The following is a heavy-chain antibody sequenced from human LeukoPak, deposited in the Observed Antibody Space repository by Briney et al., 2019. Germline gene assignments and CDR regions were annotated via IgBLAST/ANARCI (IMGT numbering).Heavy chain of an antibody. CDR3: ATGDGYNSFDY. Sequence: SETLSLTCTVSGGSLSSYYWSWIRQPAGKGLEWIGRIYTSGSTNYNSSLKSRVTMSVDTSKNQVSLKLSSVTAADTAVYYCATGDGYNSFDYWGQGTLVTVSS. CDR2: IYTSGST. J-gene: IGHJ4*02. V-gene: IGHV4-4*07. D-gene: IGHD5-24*01. CDR1: GGSLSSYY.